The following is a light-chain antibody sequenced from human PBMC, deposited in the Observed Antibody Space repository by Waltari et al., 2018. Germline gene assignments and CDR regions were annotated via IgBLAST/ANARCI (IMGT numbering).Light chain of an antibody. CDR1: SSDVGGYNY. CDR3: SLYAGSNDYV. V-gene: IGLV2-8*01. Sequence: QSALTQPPSASGSPGQSVTISCTGTSSDVGGYNYVSWYQQHPGKAPKLMIYGVSKRPSGVPARFSGSKAGNTASLTVSGLQAEDEADYYCSLYAGSNDYVFGTGTKVTVL. J-gene: IGLJ1*01. CDR2: GVS.